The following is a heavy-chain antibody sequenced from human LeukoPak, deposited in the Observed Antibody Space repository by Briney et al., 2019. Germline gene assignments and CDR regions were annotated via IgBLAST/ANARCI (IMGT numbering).Heavy chain of an antibody. CDR1: GYTFTGYY. V-gene: IGHV1-2*02. J-gene: IGHJ3*02. Sequence: GASVKVSCTASGYTFTGYYMHWVRQAPGQGLEWMGWINPNSGGTNYAQKFQGRVTMTRDTSISTAYMELSRLRSDDTAVYYCARGSGSDQVAFDIWGQGTMVTVSS. CDR2: INPNSGGT. CDR3: ARGSGSDQVAFDI. D-gene: IGHD1-26*01.